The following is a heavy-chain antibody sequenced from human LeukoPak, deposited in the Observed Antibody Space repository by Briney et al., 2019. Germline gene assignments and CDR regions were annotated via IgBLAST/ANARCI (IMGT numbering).Heavy chain of an antibody. CDR1: GFTFSSYG. J-gene: IGHJ6*03. D-gene: IGHD2-2*01. Sequence: GGSLRLSCAASGFTFSSYGMHWVRQAPGKGLEWVAFIRYDGSNKYYADSVKGRFTISRDNSKNTLYLQMNSLRAEDTAVYYCAKDGPDIVVVPADGSGSYYYYYMDVWGKGTTVTVSS. CDR3: AKDGPDIVVVPADGSGSYYYYYMDV. V-gene: IGHV3-30*02. CDR2: IRYDGSNK.